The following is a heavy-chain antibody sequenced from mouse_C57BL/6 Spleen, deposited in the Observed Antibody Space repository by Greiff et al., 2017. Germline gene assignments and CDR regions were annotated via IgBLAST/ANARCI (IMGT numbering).Heavy chain of an antibody. V-gene: IGHV1-81*01. CDR1: GYTFTSYG. J-gene: IGHJ4*01. CDR2: IYPRSGNT. Sequence: VQLQQSGAELARPGASVKLSCKASGYTFTSYGISWVKQRTGQGLEWIGEIYPRSGNTYYNEKFKGKATLTADKSSSTAYIELRSLTSEDSAVYFCARSGGKGDYAMDYWGQGTSVTVSS. D-gene: IGHD1-3*01. CDR3: ARSGGKGDYAMDY.